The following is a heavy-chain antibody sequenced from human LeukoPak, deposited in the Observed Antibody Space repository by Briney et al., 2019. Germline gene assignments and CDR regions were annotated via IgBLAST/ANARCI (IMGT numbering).Heavy chain of an antibody. J-gene: IGHJ3*02. CDR1: GFSFTSYW. Sequence: GESLKISCKGSGFSFTSYWIDWVRQMPGKGLEWLGIIYPGDSDTRYSPSFQGQLTISVDTSISTAYLQWSRLKASDTAMYYCATPITMIVVAKGSAEDAFDIWGQGTMVTVSS. D-gene: IGHD3-22*01. CDR2: IYPGDSDT. CDR3: ATPITMIVVAKGSAEDAFDI. V-gene: IGHV5-51*01.